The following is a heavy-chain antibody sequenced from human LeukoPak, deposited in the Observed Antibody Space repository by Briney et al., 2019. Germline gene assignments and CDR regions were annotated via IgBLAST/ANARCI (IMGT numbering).Heavy chain of an antibody. J-gene: IGHJ4*01. CDR3: ARDAQRGFDYSNSLRN. CDR2: IWSDASNR. D-gene: IGHD4-11*01. V-gene: IGHV3-33*01. CDR1: GFIFSHHG. Sequence: GGSLRLSCAASGFIFSHHGMHWVRQAPGKGLEWVAVIWSDASNRFYADSVKGRFTISRDNSQNTVFLQMNSLRVKDTAIYYCARDAQRGFDYSNSLRNWGHGTLVTVSS.